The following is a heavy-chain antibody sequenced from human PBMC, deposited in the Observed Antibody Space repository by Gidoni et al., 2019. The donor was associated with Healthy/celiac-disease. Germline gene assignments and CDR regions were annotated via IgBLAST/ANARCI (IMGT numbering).Heavy chain of an antibody. CDR2: LWYDGSNK. D-gene: IGHD6-13*01. Sequence: QVQLVESGGGVVQPGRSLRLSCAASGFTFSSYGMHWVRQAPGKGLEWVAVLWYDGSNKYYAASVKGRFTISRDNSKNTLYLQMNSLRAEDTAVYYCARDVWEAAAGTRSLDYWGQGTLVTVSS. CDR3: ARDVWEAAAGTRSLDY. J-gene: IGHJ4*02. CDR1: GFTFSSYG. V-gene: IGHV3-33*01.